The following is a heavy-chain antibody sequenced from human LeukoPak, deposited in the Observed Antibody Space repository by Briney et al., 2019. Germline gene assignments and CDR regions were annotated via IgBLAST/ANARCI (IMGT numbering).Heavy chain of an antibody. CDR3: ARDNSSWDFDY. Sequence: GRSLRLSCAASGFTFSSYGMHWVRQAPGKGLEWVAVIWYDGSNKYYADSVKGRLTISRDNSKNTLYLQMNSLRAEDTTVYYCARDNSSWDFDYWGQGTLVTVSS. D-gene: IGHD6-13*01. J-gene: IGHJ4*02. V-gene: IGHV3-33*01. CDR1: GFTFSSYG. CDR2: IWYDGSNK.